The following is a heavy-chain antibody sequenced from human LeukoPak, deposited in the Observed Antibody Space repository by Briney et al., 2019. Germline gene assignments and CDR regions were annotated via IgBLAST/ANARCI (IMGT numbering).Heavy chain of an antibody. Sequence: SETLSLTCAVSGGSISSSNWWSWVRQPPGKGLEWIGEIYHSGSTNYNPSLKSRVTISVDKSKNQFSLKLSSVTAADTAVYYCARDGPGPGYCSGGSCYALDYWGQGTLVTVSS. D-gene: IGHD2-15*01. V-gene: IGHV4-4*02. J-gene: IGHJ4*02. CDR3: ARDGPGPGYCSGGSCYALDY. CDR1: GGSISSSNW. CDR2: IYHSGST.